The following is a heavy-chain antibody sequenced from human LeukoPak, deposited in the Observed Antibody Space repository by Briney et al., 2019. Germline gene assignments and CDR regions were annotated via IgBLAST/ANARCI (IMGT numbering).Heavy chain of an antibody. D-gene: IGHD2-2*01. V-gene: IGHV3-30-3*01. Sequence: GRSLRLSCAASGFTFSSYAMPWVRQAPGKGLEWVAVISYDGSNKYYADSVKGRFTISRDNSKNTLYLQMNSLRAEDTAVYYCARVPPHLFGSYAVPAAIRSRLDYWGQGTLVTVSS. J-gene: IGHJ4*02. CDR2: ISYDGSNK. CDR3: ARVPPHLFGSYAVPAAIRSRLDY. CDR1: GFTFSSYA.